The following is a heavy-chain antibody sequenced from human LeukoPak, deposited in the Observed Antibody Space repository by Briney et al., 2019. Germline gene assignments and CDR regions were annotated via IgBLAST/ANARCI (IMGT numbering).Heavy chain of an antibody. J-gene: IGHJ4*02. CDR2: INHSGST. V-gene: IGHV4-34*01. D-gene: IGHD6-13*01. Sequence: PSETLSLTCAVYGGSFSGYYWSWIRQLPGKGLEWIGEINHSGSTNYNPSLKSRVTISVDTSKNQFSLKLSSVTAADTAVYYCARLHRGVAAAGTGYYFDYWGQGTLVTVSS. CDR1: GGSFSGYY. CDR3: ARLHRGVAAAGTGYYFDY.